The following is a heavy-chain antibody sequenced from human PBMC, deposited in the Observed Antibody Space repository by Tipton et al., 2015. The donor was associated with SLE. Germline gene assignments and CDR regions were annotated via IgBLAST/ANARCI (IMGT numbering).Heavy chain of an antibody. CDR3: ARHLRGGTYV. Sequence: TLSLTCTVSGYSISSGYYWGWIRQPPGKGLEWIGEIQHSGYTNSNPSLKSRVTMSVDKSKNQFSLKLSSVTVADTAMYYCARHLRGGTYVWGQGTLVTVSS. D-gene: IGHD1-26*01. CDR1: GYSISSGYY. J-gene: IGHJ4*02. CDR2: IQHSGYT. V-gene: IGHV4-38-2*02.